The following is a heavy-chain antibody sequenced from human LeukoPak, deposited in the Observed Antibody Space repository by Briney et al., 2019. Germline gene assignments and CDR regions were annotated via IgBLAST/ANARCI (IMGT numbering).Heavy chain of an antibody. CDR2: ITGSGGST. Sequence: PGGSLRLSCAASGFTFSSYAMSWVRQAPRKGLEWVSAITGSGGSTYYADSVKGRFTISRDNSNNTLYLQMNSLRAEDTAVYFCAKYAVGQWLVDYWGQGTLDTVSS. J-gene: IGHJ4*02. CDR3: AKYAVGQWLVDY. D-gene: IGHD6-19*01. CDR1: GFTFSSYA. V-gene: IGHV3-23*01.